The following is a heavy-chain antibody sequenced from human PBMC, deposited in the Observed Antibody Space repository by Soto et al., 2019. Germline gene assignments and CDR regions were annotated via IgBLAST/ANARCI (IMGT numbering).Heavy chain of an antibody. D-gene: IGHD1-26*01. CDR1: GGSISSSNW. Sequence: QVQLQESGPGLVKPSGTLSLTCAVSGGSISSSNWWSWVRQPPGKGLEWIGEIYHSGSTNYNPSLKSRVTISVDQSKNQFSLKVSSVTAADTAVYYCARVSGSYYYGMDVWGQGTTVIVSS. CDR2: IYHSGST. V-gene: IGHV4-4*02. J-gene: IGHJ6*02. CDR3: ARVSGSYYYGMDV.